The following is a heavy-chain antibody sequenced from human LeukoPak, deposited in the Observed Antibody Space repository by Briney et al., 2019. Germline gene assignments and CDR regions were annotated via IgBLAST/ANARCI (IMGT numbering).Heavy chain of an antibody. V-gene: IGHV3-30-3*01. CDR1: GFTFSSYA. J-gene: IGHJ4*02. Sequence: GGSLRFSCAASGFTFSSYAMHWVRQAPGKGLEWVAVISYDGSNKYYADSVKGRFTISRDNSKNTLYLQMNSLRAEDTAVYYCARALLAAAGTYYFDYWGQGTLVTVSS. D-gene: IGHD6-13*01. CDR2: ISYDGSNK. CDR3: ARALLAAAGTYYFDY.